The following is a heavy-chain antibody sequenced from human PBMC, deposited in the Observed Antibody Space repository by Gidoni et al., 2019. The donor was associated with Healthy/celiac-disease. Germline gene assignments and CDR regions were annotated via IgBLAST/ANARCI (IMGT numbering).Heavy chain of an antibody. Sequence: QVQLVESGGGVVQPGRSLRLSCAASGFTFSSYGMHWVRQAPGKGLEWVAVISYDGSNKYYADSVKGRFTISRDNSKNTLYLQMNSLRAEDTAVYYCAKDSLYSSSWSQLPGGYWGQGTLVTVSS. V-gene: IGHV3-30*18. J-gene: IGHJ4*02. CDR2: ISYDGSNK. CDR3: AKDSLYSSSWSQLPGGY. D-gene: IGHD6-13*01. CDR1: GFTFSSYG.